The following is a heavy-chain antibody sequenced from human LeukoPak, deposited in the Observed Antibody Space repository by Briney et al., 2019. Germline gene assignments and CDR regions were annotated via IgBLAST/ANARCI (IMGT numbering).Heavy chain of an antibody. Sequence: SETLSLTCTVSGGSISSYYWSWLRQPAGKGLEWIGRIYTSGSTNYNPSLKSRVTMSVDTSKNQFSLKLSSVTAADTAVYYCARGRQSVVVPAAIWGGYYGMDVWGQGTTVTVSS. CDR2: IYTSGST. CDR3: ARGRQSVVVPAAIWGGYYGMDV. CDR1: GGSISSYY. V-gene: IGHV4-4*07. D-gene: IGHD2-2*02. J-gene: IGHJ6*02.